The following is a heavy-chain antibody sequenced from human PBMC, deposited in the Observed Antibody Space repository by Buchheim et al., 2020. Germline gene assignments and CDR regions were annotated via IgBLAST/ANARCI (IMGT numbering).Heavy chain of an antibody. CDR2: IFWDDDA. CDR3: AHSQRGEWDLHRSRFVFFDH. Sequence: QITLKESGPALVKPTQTLTLTCTFSGFSISSSGVSVGWIRQPPGKALEWLALIFWDDDARYSPSLQSRLTITKDSPKNVVGLTMSNMDPEDTATYHCAHSQRGEWDLHRSRFVFFDHWGQGT. D-gene: IGHD1-26*01. J-gene: IGHJ4*02. V-gene: IGHV2-5*02. CDR1: GFSISSSGVS.